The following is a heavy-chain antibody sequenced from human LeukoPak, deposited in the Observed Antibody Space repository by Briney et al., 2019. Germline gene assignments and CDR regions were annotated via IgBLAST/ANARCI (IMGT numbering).Heavy chain of an antibody. V-gene: IGHV4-59*01. D-gene: IGHD6-6*01. J-gene: IGHJ5*02. CDR1: GGSISSYY. CDR3: ARDLPEYSSSSGLTWFDP. CDR2: IYYSGST. Sequence: SETLSLTCTVSGGSISSYYWSWIRQPPGKGLEWIGYIYYSGSTNYNPSLKSRVTISVDTSKNQFSLKLSSVTAADTAVHYCARDLPEYSSSSGLTWFDPWGQGTLVTVSS.